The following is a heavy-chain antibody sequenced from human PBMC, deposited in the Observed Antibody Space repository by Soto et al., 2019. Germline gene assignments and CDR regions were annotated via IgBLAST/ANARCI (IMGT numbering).Heavy chain of an antibody. CDR3: AREDSYGYGDWFDP. J-gene: IGHJ5*02. D-gene: IGHD5-18*01. V-gene: IGHV1-18*03. Sequence: ASVKVSCKASGYTFTSYVISWVRQPPGKGLEWMEWISAYNGNTNYAQKHQGRVTMTTDTSTNTAYMEQRSLISDDMAVYYCAREDSYGYGDWFDPWGQGTLVTVSS. CDR1: GYTFTSYV. CDR2: ISAYNGNT.